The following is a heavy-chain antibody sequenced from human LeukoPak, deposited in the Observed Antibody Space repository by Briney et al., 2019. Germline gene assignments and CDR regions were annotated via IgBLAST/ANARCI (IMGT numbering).Heavy chain of an antibody. Sequence: GASVNVSCKASGYSFSSYYMHWVRQAPGQGLEWMGIINPSGDSTTYAQKFQGRVTMTRDTSTRTVYMELSSLRSDDTAVYYCARENDYGNNWFDPWGQGTLVTVSS. V-gene: IGHV1-46*01. CDR3: ARENDYGNNWFDP. J-gene: IGHJ5*02. D-gene: IGHD4-17*01. CDR1: GYSFSSYY. CDR2: INPSGDST.